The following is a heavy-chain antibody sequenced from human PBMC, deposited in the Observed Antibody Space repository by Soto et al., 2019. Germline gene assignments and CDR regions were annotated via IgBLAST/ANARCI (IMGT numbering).Heavy chain of an antibody. CDR2: IIPVFRTS. CDR1: GVTFSSYA. D-gene: IGHD3-16*01. CDR3: AKDGSWDGGGGES. J-gene: IGHJ4*02. V-gene: IGHV1-69*18. Sequence: QVQLVQSGAELKKPGSSVKVSCSASGVTFSSYAFTWVRQAPGQGLEWMGNIIPVFRTSNYAQGFQGRLTISADESSNIIFMELSSLRSEATAVYFCAKDGSWDGGGGESWGQGTLVIVSS.